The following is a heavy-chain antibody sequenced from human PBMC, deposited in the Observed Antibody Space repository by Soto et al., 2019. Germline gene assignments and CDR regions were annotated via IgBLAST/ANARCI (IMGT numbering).Heavy chain of an antibody. D-gene: IGHD4-17*01. CDR2: IIDGGRR. CDR1: GINLNNAW. Sequence: EVQLVESGGGLVKPGGSLRLSCTGSGINLNNAWMTWVRQAPGKGLECVARIIDGGRRDYVAPVKGRFTISRDDLNNTVYLQMDSLKTEDTGVYYCRAVTTRGGTRGFWGPGTLVTVSS. CDR3: RAVTTRGGTRGF. J-gene: IGHJ4*02. V-gene: IGHV3-15*07.